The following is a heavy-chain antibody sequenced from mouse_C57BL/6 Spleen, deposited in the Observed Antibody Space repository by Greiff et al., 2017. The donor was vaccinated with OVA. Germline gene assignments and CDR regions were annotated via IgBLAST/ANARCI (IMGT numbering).Heavy chain of an antibody. CDR1: GFTFSDYG. CDR2: ISSGSGTI. Sequence: EVKVVESGGGLVKPGGSLKLSCAASGFTFSDYGMHWVRQAPEKGLEWVAYISSGSGTIYYADTVKGRFTISRDNAKNTLFLQMTSLRSEDTAMYYCARGFYDYDWFAYWGQGTLVTVSA. CDR3: ARGFYDYDWFAY. J-gene: IGHJ3*01. V-gene: IGHV5-17*01. D-gene: IGHD2-4*01.